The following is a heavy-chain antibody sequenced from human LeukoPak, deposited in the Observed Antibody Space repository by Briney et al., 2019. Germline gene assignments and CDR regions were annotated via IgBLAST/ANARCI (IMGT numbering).Heavy chain of an antibody. V-gene: IGHV4-39*07. CDR1: GGSISSSSYY. D-gene: IGHD6-19*01. Sequence: PSETLSLTCTVSGGSISSSSYYWGWIRQPPGKGLEWIGSIYYSGSTNYNPSLKSRVTISVDTSKNQFSLKLSSVTAADTAVYYCARDRGAVAGMDYYYGMDVWGQGTTVTVSS. CDR3: ARDRGAVAGMDYYYGMDV. CDR2: IYYSGST. J-gene: IGHJ6*02.